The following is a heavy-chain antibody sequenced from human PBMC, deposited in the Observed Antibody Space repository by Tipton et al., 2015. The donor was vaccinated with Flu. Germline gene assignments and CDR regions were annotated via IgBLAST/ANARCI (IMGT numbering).Heavy chain of an antibody. CDR3: ARPGGYSGSYSPTNAPPPFDY. CDR1: GGSISSSSYY. Sequence: TLSLTCTVSGGSISSSSYYWGWIRQPPGKGLEWIGSIYYSGSTYYNPSLKSRVTISVDTSKNQFSLKLSSVTAADTAVYYCARPGGYSGSYSPTNAPPPFDYWGQGTLVPVSS. CDR2: IYYSGST. J-gene: IGHJ4*02. V-gene: IGHV4-39*01. D-gene: IGHD1-26*01.